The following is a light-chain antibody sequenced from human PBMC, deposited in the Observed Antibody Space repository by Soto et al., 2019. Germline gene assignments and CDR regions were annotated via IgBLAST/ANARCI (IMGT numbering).Light chain of an antibody. CDR3: QQYNNWPYT. CDR1: QSVSSN. Sequence: EIMMPQSPATLSVSPGERATLSCRASQSVSSNLAWYQQKPGQAPRLLIYGASTRATGIPARFSGSGSGTEFTLTISGLQSEDFAVYYCQQYNNWPYTFGQGTKLEIK. V-gene: IGKV3-15*01. J-gene: IGKJ2*01. CDR2: GAS.